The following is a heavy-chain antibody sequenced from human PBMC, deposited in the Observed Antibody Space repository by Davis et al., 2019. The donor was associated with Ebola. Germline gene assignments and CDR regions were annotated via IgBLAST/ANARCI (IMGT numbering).Heavy chain of an antibody. D-gene: IGHD4-17*01. CDR2: IYTSGSS. CDR1: GGSISSNY. CDR3: ASDGDYGFSDY. Sequence: PSETLSLTCTVSGGSISSNYWSWIRQPAGKGLEWIGRIYTSGSSNYNPSLQSRVTMSVDTSKNQFSLKLRSVTAADTAVYFCASDGDYGFSDYWGQGALVIVSS. V-gene: IGHV4-4*07. J-gene: IGHJ4*02.